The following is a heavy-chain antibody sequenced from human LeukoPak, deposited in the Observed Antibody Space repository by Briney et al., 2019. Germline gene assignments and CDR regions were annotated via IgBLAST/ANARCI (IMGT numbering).Heavy chain of an antibody. J-gene: IGHJ4*02. V-gene: IGHV3-7*01. Sequence: PGGSLRLSCAASGFNFSIYWMSWIRQVPGSGLECVANIKKDGSAKYYVDSVKGRFTISRDNAKNSLYLQMNSLRAEDTAVYYCARDYYGSGSFDYWGQGTLVTVSS. D-gene: IGHD3-10*01. CDR1: GFNFSIYW. CDR3: ARDYYGSGSFDY. CDR2: IKKDGSAK.